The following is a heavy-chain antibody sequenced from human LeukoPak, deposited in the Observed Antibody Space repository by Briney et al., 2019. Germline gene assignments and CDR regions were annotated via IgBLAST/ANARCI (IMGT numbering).Heavy chain of an antibody. D-gene: IGHD3-9*01. V-gene: IGHV3-48*03. Sequence: GGSLRLSCAASGFTFSSYEMNWVRQAPGKGLERVSYISSSGSTIYYADSVKGRFTISRDNAKNSLYLQMNSLRAEDTAVYYCATLRYFDWLFDYWGQGTLVTVSS. CDR1: GFTFSSYE. J-gene: IGHJ4*02. CDR3: ATLRYFDWLFDY. CDR2: ISSSGSTI.